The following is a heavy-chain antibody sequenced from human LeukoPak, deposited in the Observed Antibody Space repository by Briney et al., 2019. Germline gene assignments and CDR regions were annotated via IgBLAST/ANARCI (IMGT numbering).Heavy chain of an antibody. V-gene: IGHV3-11*04. Sequence: GGSLRLSCAASGFTFSDYYMSWIRQAPGKGLEWVSYISSSGSTIYYADSMKGRFTISRDNAKNSLDLQMHSLRAEDTAVYYCARGSTVVRGVSPAGDYWGQGTLVTVSS. CDR2: ISSSGSTI. CDR1: GFTFSDYY. CDR3: ARGSTVVRGVSPAGDY. J-gene: IGHJ4*02. D-gene: IGHD3-10*01.